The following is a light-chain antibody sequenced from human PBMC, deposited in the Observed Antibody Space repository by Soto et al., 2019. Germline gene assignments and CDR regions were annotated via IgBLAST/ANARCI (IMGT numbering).Light chain of an antibody. CDR1: QNINSY. CDR3: HQSYDIPT. V-gene: IGKV1-39*01. Sequence: DIQMTQSPSSLSASVGDGVTSTSRARQNINSYLNWYQQKPGKAPKLLIYAASSLQSGVPSRFSGSGSGTDFTLTVSSLQPEDFATYYCHQSYDIPTFGQGTRLEI. J-gene: IGKJ5*01. CDR2: AAS.